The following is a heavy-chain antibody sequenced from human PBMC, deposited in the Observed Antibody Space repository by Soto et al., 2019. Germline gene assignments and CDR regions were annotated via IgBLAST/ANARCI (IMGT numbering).Heavy chain of an antibody. Sequence: EVQLLESGGGLVQPGGSLRLSCEASGFTFRSYAMTWVLQAPGKGLEWVSAISAGDGTTYSADSVKGRFTISRDNSGNTLYLQMNSLRAEDTAVYYCAKVRWSSGWYPQFDYWGQGTLVTVSS. CDR1: GFTFRSYA. J-gene: IGHJ4*02. V-gene: IGHV3-23*01. D-gene: IGHD6-19*01. CDR3: AKVRWSSGWYPQFDY. CDR2: ISAGDGTT.